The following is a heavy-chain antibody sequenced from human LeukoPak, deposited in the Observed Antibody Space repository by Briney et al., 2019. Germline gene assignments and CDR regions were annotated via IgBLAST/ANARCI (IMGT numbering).Heavy chain of an antibody. V-gene: IGHV3-21*05. D-gene: IGHD3-16*01. Sequence: GGSLRLSCAASGFTFSSYSMNWVRQAPGKGLEWVSYISSSNNHIYYADSVKGRFTISRDNAKNSLYLQMDSLRAEDTAMYFCAKGNVMGGRGFDYWGQGTLVTVSS. J-gene: IGHJ4*02. CDR1: GFTFSSYS. CDR3: AKGNVMGGRGFDY. CDR2: ISSSNNHI.